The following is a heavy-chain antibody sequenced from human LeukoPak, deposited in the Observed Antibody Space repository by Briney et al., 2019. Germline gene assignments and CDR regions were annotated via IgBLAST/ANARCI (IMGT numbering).Heavy chain of an antibody. Sequence: ASVKVSCKASGYTFTGYYMHWVRQAPGQGLEWMGWINPNGGGTNYAQKFQGRVTMTRDTSISTAYMELSRLRSDDTAVYYCARVKREIDAFDIWGQGTMVTVSS. V-gene: IGHV1-2*02. CDR2: INPNGGGT. CDR1: GYTFTGYY. D-gene: IGHD5-24*01. J-gene: IGHJ3*02. CDR3: ARVKREIDAFDI.